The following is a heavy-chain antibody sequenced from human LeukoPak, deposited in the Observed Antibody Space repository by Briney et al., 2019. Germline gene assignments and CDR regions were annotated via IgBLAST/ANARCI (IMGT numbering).Heavy chain of an antibody. CDR2: MNPNSANT. Sequence: ALVKVSCKASGYTFSNDDINWVRQATGQGLEWMGWMNPNSANTGYAQKFQGRVTMTRNTSISTAYMELSSLRSEDTAVYYCARTIYDSSGYYSGYWGQGTLVTVSS. D-gene: IGHD3-22*01. CDR1: GYTFSNDD. CDR3: ARTIYDSSGYYSGY. J-gene: IGHJ4*02. V-gene: IGHV1-8*01.